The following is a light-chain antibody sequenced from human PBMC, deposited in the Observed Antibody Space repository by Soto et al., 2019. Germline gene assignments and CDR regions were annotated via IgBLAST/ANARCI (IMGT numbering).Light chain of an antibody. J-gene: IGKJ4*02. V-gene: IGKV1-16*02. CDR2: DAS. CDR3: KQYHNYTVT. CDR1: QVIRKH. Sequence: DIQMTQSPSSLSASVGDRVTITCRASQVIRKHLAWFQQKTGKPPKSLIYDASSLQSGVPSKFSGSGSGTDFTLTISSLQPQEFATYYCKQYHNYTVTFGVGTKVEIK.